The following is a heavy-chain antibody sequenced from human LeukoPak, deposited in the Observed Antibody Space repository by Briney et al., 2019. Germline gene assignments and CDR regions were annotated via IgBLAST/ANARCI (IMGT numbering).Heavy chain of an antibody. Sequence: PGRSLRLSCAASGFTFSSYVMHWVRQAPGKGLEWVAVISYDGSNKYYADSVKGRFTISRDNSKSTLYLQMNSLRAEDTAMYYCAREGPSFQALYYLDCWGQGTLVTVSS. V-gene: IGHV3-30*03. J-gene: IGHJ4*02. CDR2: ISYDGSNK. CDR3: AREGPSFQALYYLDC. D-gene: IGHD2-2*02. CDR1: GFTFSSYV.